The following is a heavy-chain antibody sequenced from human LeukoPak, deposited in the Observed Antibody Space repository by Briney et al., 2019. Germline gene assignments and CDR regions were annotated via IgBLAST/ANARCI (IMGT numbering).Heavy chain of an antibody. D-gene: IGHD3-22*01. CDR2: LYHSGTT. J-gene: IGHJ4*02. CDR3: ASYNSGYRFDY. CDR1: GYSISSDYY. Sequence: SETLSHTFAGSGYSISSDYYSRDYNWHWIRPLQGMGPQWIASLYHSGTTYYNPSLKARVIISVDTSKNQFSLKLSSVTAADTAVYYCASYNSGYRFDYWGQGTLVTVSS. V-gene: IGHV4-38-2*01.